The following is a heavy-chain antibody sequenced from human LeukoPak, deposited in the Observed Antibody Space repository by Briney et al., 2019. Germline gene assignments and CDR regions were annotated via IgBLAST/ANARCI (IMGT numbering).Heavy chain of an antibody. Sequence: GGSLRLSCAVSGFTFSKYWMNWVRQAPGKGLEWVANINRDGSEKNYVDSVKDRFTISRDNAKNELYLDMNSLRGEDTAVYYCARETSGWCFGFWGQGILVTVSS. CDR2: INRDGSEK. CDR3: ARETSGWCFGF. V-gene: IGHV3-7*01. J-gene: IGHJ4*02. CDR1: GFTFSKYW. D-gene: IGHD6-19*01.